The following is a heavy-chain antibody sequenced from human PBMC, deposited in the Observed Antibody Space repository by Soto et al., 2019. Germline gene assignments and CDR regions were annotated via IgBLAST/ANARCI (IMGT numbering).Heavy chain of an antibody. V-gene: IGHV1-18*04. CDR2: LSAYNGDT. J-gene: IGHJ4*02. CDR3: ARSGRYAAGDAAY. D-gene: IGHD6-25*01. CDR1: GYTFTNYG. Sequence: QDQLVQSGAEVKEPGASVKVSCKASGYTFTNYGITWVRQAPGHGLELVGWLSAYNGDTNYAPKFPGRVTVTTDTFTSTAYMHLRSLTSEDTAVYYCARSGRYAAGDAAYWGQGTPVTVSS.